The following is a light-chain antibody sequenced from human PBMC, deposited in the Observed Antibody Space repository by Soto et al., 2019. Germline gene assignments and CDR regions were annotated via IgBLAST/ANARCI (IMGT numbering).Light chain of an antibody. V-gene: IGLV2-14*01. Sequence: QSVLTQPASVSGSPGQSITISCTGTSSDVGGYNYVSWYQQHPGKAPKLMIYDVSNRPSGVSNRFSGSKSGNTASLTISGLQAEDEADYYCSSYTSSGTLYVFVTGTKVTVL. CDR3: SSYTSSGTLYV. CDR2: DVS. J-gene: IGLJ1*01. CDR1: SSDVGGYNY.